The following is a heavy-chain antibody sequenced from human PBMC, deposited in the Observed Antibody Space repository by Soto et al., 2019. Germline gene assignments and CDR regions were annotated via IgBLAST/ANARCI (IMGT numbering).Heavy chain of an antibody. V-gene: IGHV1-18*01. CDR3: AKEMATIIGMGAFDI. D-gene: IGHD5-12*01. J-gene: IGHJ3*02. Sequence: ASVKVSCKASGYTFTSYGISWVRQAPGQGLEWMGWISAYNGNTNYAQKLQGRVTMTTDTSTSTAYMELRSLRSDDTAVYYCAKEMATIIGMGAFDIWGQGTMVTVSS. CDR1: GYTFTSYG. CDR2: ISAYNGNT.